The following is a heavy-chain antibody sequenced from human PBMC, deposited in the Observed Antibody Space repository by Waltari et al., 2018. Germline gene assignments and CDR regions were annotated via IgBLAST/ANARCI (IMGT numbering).Heavy chain of an antibody. Sequence: QLVQSGHEVKKPGASVKVSCKGSGYIFSNYGVTWVRQAPGQGLEWMGWISGYNGDAKYEEKFEGRVTMTRDTSTSTAYMEIRGLRSDDTALYFCARDDVDSSAFGGFWGQGTQVTVSS. D-gene: IGHD3-16*01. CDR2: ISGYNGDA. CDR1: GYIFSNYG. CDR3: ARDDVDSSAFGGF. V-gene: IGHV1-18*01. J-gene: IGHJ4*02.